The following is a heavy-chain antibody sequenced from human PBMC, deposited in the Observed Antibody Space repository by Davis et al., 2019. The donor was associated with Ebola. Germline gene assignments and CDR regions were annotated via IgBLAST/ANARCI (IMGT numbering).Heavy chain of an antibody. CDR1: GGSISSGDYY. CDR3: TRDFDWGGGY. CDR2: INFDGSYT. V-gene: IGHV3-74*01. J-gene: IGHJ4*02. Sequence: HTGGSLRLSCTVSGGSISSGDYYWSWIRQAPGKGLVWVSRINFDGSYTGYADFVKGRFTISRDNAKKTLYLQMNSLRAEDTALYYCTRDFDWGGGYWGQGILVTVSS. D-gene: IGHD7-27*01.